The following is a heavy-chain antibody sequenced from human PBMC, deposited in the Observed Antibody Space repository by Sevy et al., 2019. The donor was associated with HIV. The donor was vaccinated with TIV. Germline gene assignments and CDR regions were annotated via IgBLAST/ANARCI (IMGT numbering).Heavy chain of an antibody. CDR1: GYTFTTFA. CDR3: ARDAWTAVRPLSWFDP. CDR2: INTNTGNP. J-gene: IGHJ5*02. V-gene: IGHV7-4-1*02. D-gene: IGHD6-6*01. Sequence: ASVKVSCKASGYTFTTFAVNWVRQAPGQGPEWMGWINTNTGNPTYAQGFTGRFVFSLDNTVSTAYLQISSLKAEDTAVYYCARDAWTAVRPLSWFDPWGQGTLVTVSS.